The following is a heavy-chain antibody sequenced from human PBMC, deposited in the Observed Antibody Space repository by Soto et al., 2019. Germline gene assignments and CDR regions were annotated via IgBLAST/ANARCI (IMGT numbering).Heavy chain of an antibody. Sequence: QLQLQESGSGLVKPSQTLSLTCAVSGGSISSGGYSCNWIRQPPGKGLEWIGYIYHSGSTYYNPSLKSRVTISVGRSKNQCSLKLSSVTAADTAVYYCARGMTTVTTFDYWGPGTLVTVSS. V-gene: IGHV4-30-2*01. J-gene: IGHJ4*02. CDR2: IYHSGST. CDR1: GGSISSGGYS. CDR3: ARGMTTVTTFDY. D-gene: IGHD4-17*01.